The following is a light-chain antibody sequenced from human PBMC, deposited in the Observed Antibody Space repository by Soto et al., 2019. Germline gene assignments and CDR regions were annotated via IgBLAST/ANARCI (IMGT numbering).Light chain of an antibody. V-gene: IGLV2-23*01. CDR2: EGS. CDR3: CYYAGSSTYV. J-gene: IGLJ1*01. Sequence: QSALTQPASVSGSPGQSITISCTGTSSDVGSYNLVSWYQQHPGKAPKLMIYEGSKRPSGVSNRFSGSKSGNTASLTISGLKAEGEDDYYCCYYAGSSTYVFGTGTKLTVL. CDR1: SSDVGSYNL.